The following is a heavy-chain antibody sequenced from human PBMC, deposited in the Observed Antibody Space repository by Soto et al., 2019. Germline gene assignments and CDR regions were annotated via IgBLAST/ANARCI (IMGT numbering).Heavy chain of an antibody. CDR1: GFTFSSYW. J-gene: IGHJ6*02. Sequence: PGGSLRLSCAASGFTFSSYWMHWVRQAPGKGLVWVSRINSDGSNTSYADSVKGRFTISGDNAKNTLYLQMNSLRAEDTAVYYCARNRASSSWSIYYYYYYGMDVWGQGTTVTVSS. V-gene: IGHV3-74*01. CDR2: INSDGSNT. CDR3: ARNRASSSWSIYYYYYYGMDV. D-gene: IGHD6-13*01.